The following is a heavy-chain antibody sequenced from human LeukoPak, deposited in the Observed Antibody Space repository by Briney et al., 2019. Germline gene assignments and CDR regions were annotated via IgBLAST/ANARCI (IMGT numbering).Heavy chain of an antibody. V-gene: IGHV4-39*01. CDR1: GGSIGSSSYY. D-gene: IGHD6-6*01. Sequence: PSETLSLTCTVSGGSIGSSSYYWGWIRQPPGKGLEWIGSMYYSGSTYYNPSLKSRVTISVDTSKYQFSLKLSSVTAADTAVYYCARHSSYHPWDVCGKGTTVTVSS. CDR3: ARHSSYHPWDV. CDR2: MYYSGST. J-gene: IGHJ6*04.